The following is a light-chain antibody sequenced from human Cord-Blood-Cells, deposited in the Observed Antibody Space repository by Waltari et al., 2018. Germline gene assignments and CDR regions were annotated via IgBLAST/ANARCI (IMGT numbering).Light chain of an antibody. Sequence: NFMLTQPPSVSESPGKTVTIPCTRSSGSIASNYVPWYQPRPGSAPTTGIYEDNQRPSGVPGRFSGSIDSSSNSASLTISGLKTEDEADYYGQSYDSSNRVFGGGTKLTVL. J-gene: IGLJ3*02. V-gene: IGLV6-57*03. CDR1: SGSIASNY. CDR2: EDN. CDR3: QSYDSSNRV.